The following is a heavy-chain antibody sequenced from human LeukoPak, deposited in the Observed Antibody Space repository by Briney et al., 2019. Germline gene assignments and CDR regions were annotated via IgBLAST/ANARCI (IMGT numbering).Heavy chain of an antibody. D-gene: IGHD6-13*01. CDR3: AKSEGVATMAIFDY. CDR2: ISANGHFT. J-gene: IGHJ4*02. Sequence: SGGSLRLSCAASGFTFMSYAVTWVRRAPGKGLEWVSSISANGHFTYYADSVKGRVTISRDNSQKTLYLQMNSLRAEDTAIYYCAKSEGVATMAIFDYWGQGTRVTVSS. CDR1: GFTFMSYA. V-gene: IGHV3-23*01.